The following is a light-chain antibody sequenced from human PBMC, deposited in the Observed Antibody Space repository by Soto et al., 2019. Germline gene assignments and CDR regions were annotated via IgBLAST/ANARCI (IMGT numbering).Light chain of an antibody. CDR3: SSYSSTITV. CDR2: EVS. V-gene: IGLV2-14*01. CDR1: TSDIGHYNY. J-gene: IGLJ3*02. Sequence: QSALTQPASVSGSPGQSVTISCTATTSDIGHYNYVSWYQQHPGKAPKLVIYEVSNRPLGVSSRYSGSKSGNTASLTISGLQAEDEADYYCSSYSSTITVFGGGTKVTVL.